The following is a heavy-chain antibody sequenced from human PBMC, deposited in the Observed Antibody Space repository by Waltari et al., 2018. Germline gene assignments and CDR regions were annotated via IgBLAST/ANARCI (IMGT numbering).Heavy chain of an antibody. Sequence: EVHLVESGGGLGRPGGSRRLSCAASGVPFIAYGMHWVRQAPGKGLVWVSRINNDGRSTSYADSMKGRFTVSRDNAKNTLYLQMHSLTVDDTAVYYCAKDQWFGAWGQGTLVTVSS. CDR3: AKDQWFGA. V-gene: IGHV3-74*01. CDR2: INNDGRST. CDR1: GVPFIAYG. J-gene: IGHJ5*02.